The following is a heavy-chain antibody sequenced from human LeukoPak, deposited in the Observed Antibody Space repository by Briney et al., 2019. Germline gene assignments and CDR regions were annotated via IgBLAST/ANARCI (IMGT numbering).Heavy chain of an antibody. D-gene: IGHD2-15*01. CDR1: GFTFSSYG. CDR3: AKMGGGSTWDIVVVVAATPVYYFDY. Sequence: GGSLRLSCPASGFTFSSYGMHWVRQAPGKGLEWVAVISYDGSNKYYADSVKGRFTISRDNSKNTLYLKMNSLRAEDTAGSYCAKMGGGSTWDIVVVVAATPVYYFDYWGQGTLVTVSS. CDR2: ISYDGSNK. J-gene: IGHJ4*02. V-gene: IGHV3-30*18.